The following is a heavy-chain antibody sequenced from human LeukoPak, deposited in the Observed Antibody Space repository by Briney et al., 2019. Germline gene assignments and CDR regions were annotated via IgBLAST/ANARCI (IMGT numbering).Heavy chain of an antibody. V-gene: IGHV1-69*01. Sequence: SVKVSCKASGGTFSSYAISWVRQAPGQGLEWMGGIIPIFGTANYAQKSQGRVTITADESTSTAYMELSSLRSEDTAVYYCARDRPTPSGDFCSGGSCYWYYFDYWGQGALVTVSS. CDR3: ARDRPTPSGDFCSGGSCYWYYFDY. CDR1: GGTFSSYA. D-gene: IGHD2-15*01. J-gene: IGHJ4*02. CDR2: IIPIFGTA.